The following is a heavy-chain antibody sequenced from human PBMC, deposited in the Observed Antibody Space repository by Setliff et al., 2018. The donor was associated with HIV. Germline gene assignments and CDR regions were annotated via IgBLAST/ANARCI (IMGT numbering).Heavy chain of an antibody. D-gene: IGHD5-18*01. CDR2: INAGNGNT. J-gene: IGHJ4*02. Sequence: ASVKVSCKASGYTFTNNAIHWVRQAPGQRLEWMGWINAGNGNTKYSEKFQGRVTITRDTSASTAYMELNSLRSEDTAVYYCARRGDTTRAFSFDFWGQGTLVTV. CDR1: GYTFTNNA. CDR3: ARRGDTTRAFSFDF. V-gene: IGHV1-3*01.